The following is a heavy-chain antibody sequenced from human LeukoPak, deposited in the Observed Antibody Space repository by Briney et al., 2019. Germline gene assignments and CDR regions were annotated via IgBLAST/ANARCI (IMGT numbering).Heavy chain of an antibody. J-gene: IGHJ4*02. CDR1: GFTFSSYS. Sequence: GGSLRLSCAASGFTFSSYSMNWIRQAPEKGLEWVSSISSSSSYIYYPDPVKGRFTISRDNTKNSLYLQINSLRADDTAVYYGARDRSGYLGYWGQGTLVTVSS. V-gene: IGHV3-21*01. CDR2: ISSSSSYI. D-gene: IGHD3-22*01. CDR3: ARDRSGYLGY.